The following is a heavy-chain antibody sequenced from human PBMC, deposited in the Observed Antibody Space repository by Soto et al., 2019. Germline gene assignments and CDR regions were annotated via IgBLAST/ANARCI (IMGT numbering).Heavy chain of an antibody. CDR1: GGSISSSSYY. CDR3: ARQRDQWLVTGVDY. D-gene: IGHD6-19*01. Sequence: QLQLQESGPGLVKPSETLSLTCTVSGGSISSSSYYWGWIRQPPGKGLEWIGSIYYSGSTYYNPSLKRRVPISVDTSKNQFSLKLSSVTAADTAVYYCARQRDQWLVTGVDYWGQGTLVTVSS. CDR2: IYYSGST. V-gene: IGHV4-39*01. J-gene: IGHJ4*02.